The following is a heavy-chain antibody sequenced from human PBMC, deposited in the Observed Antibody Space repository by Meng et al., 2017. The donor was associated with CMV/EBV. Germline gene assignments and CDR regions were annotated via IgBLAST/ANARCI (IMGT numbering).Heavy chain of an antibody. J-gene: IGHJ4*02. CDR3: ARGVRTIQAAEYDY. CDR1: GFTFSSYG. Sequence: GESLKISCAASGFTFSSYGMHWVRQAPGKGLEWVAVISYDGSNKYYADSVKGRFTISRDNSKNTLYLQMNSLRAEDTAVYYCARGVRTIQAAEYDYWGQGTLVTVSS. D-gene: IGHD2-15*01. V-gene: IGHV3-30*19. CDR2: ISYDGSNK.